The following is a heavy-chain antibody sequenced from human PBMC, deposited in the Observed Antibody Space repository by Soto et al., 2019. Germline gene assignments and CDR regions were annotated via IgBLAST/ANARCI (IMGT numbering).Heavy chain of an antibody. CDR1: AISFNTYG. CDR2: VTVTGGST. Sequence: GGSLRLSCAASAISFNTYGVTWVRQAPGKGLEWVSTVTVTGGSTYYADSVKGRFTISRDRSNYTVSLLLNSLRVEDTAIYYCARQKSPEGWFDPWGQGTLVTVS. J-gene: IGHJ5*02. V-gene: IGHV3-23*01. CDR3: ARQKSPEGWFDP.